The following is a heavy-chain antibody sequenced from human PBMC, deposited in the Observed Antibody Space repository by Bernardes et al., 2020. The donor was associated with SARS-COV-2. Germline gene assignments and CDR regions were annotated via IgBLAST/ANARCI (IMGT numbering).Heavy chain of an antibody. CDR1: GGSISNTHYY. D-gene: IGHD2-2*01. Sequence: SDTLSLTCTVSGGSISNTHYYWGWLRQPPGKGLDWIGYIYYSGSTYYNPSLKSRVTISIATSKNQFSLKLSSVTAAETSLYYCARYCSSTSCSREAFDIWGQGTMVTVSS. J-gene: IGHJ3*02. CDR2: IYYSGST. CDR3: ARYCSSTSCSREAFDI. V-gene: IGHV4-39*01.